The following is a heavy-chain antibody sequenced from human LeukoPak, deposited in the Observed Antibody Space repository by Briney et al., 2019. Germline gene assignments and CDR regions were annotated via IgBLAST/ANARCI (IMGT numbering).Heavy chain of an antibody. Sequence: GGSLRLFCAASGFTFSSYAMYWVRQAPGKGLEYVSAISSNGGSTYYANSVKGRFTISRDNSKNTLYLQMGSLRAEDMAVYYCARDRNYDYVWGSYRYDAFDIWGQGTMVTVPS. J-gene: IGHJ3*02. CDR1: GFTFSSYA. V-gene: IGHV3-64*01. CDR3: ARDRNYDYVWGSYRYDAFDI. CDR2: ISSNGGST. D-gene: IGHD3-16*02.